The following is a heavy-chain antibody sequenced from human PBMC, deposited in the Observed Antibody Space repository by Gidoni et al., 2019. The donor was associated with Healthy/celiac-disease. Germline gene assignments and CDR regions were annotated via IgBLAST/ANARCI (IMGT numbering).Heavy chain of an antibody. J-gene: IGHJ3*02. CDR3: ARGRQNAWFGELLFYAFDI. D-gene: IGHD3-10*01. Sequence: QVQLQESGPGLVKPSQTLSLTCTVSGGSISSGSYYWSWIRQPAGKGLEWIGRIYTSGSSNNNPSLKSRVTISVDTSKNQFSLKLSSVTAADTAVYYCARGRQNAWFGELLFYAFDIWGQGTMVTVSS. CDR2: IYTSGSS. V-gene: IGHV4-61*02. CDR1: GGSISSGSYY.